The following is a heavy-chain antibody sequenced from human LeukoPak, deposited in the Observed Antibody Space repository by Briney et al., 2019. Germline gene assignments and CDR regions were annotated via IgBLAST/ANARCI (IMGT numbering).Heavy chain of an antibody. Sequence: PGGTLRLSCAASGFTFSSYGLSWVRQAPGKGLEWVSAISGTGGSTYYADSVKGRFTISRDNSKNTLYLQMNSLRAEDTAVYYCAKDLIVVLPPARSNWFDPWGQGTLVTVSS. CDR1: GFTFSSYG. CDR3: AKDLIVVLPPARSNWFDP. D-gene: IGHD2-2*01. CDR2: ISGTGGST. J-gene: IGHJ5*02. V-gene: IGHV3-23*01.